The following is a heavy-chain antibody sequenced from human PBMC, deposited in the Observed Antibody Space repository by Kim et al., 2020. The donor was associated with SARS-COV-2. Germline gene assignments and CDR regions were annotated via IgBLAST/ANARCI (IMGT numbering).Heavy chain of an antibody. V-gene: IGHV3-11*01. D-gene: IGHD6-13*01. J-gene: IGHJ6*02. CDR3: ATLFLYSSPYYYGMDV. Sequence: VKGRFTNSRDTAKNSLYLQMNSLRAEDTAVYYCATLFLYSSPYYYGMDVWGQGTTVTVSS.